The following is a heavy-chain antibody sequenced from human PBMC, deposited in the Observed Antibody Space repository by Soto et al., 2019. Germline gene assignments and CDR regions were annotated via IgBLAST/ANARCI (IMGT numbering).Heavy chain of an antibody. Sequence: EVQLLESGGGLVQPGGSLRLSCAASGFTFNNYAMTWVRQAPGKGLEWVSAISGGGDTTSYADSVKGRFTVSRDGSKNTLDQQMSSLSAEDTALYYCAKGRGGSGSLTPRVDFWGQGTLVTVSS. CDR3: AKGRGGSGSLTPRVDF. J-gene: IGHJ4*02. V-gene: IGHV3-23*01. D-gene: IGHD3-10*01. CDR2: ISGGGDTT. CDR1: GFTFNNYA.